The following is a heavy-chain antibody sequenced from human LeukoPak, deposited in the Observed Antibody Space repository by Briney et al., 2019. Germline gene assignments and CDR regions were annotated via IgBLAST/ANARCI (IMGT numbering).Heavy chain of an antibody. CDR1: GFTFSSYG. V-gene: IGHV3-30*03. Sequence: PGGSLRLSCAASGFTFSSYGMHWVRQAPGKGLEWVAVISYDGSNKYYADSVKGRFTISRDNSKNTLYLQMNSLRAEDTAVYYCAREASSGWYGVAFDIWGQGTMVTVSS. J-gene: IGHJ3*02. D-gene: IGHD6-19*01. CDR3: AREASSGWYGVAFDI. CDR2: ISYDGSNK.